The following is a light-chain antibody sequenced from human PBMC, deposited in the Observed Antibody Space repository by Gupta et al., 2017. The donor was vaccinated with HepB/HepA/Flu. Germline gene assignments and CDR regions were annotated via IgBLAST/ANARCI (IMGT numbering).Light chain of an antibody. Sequence: DIQMTQSPSSLSASVGDRVTITCRASQSIRNYLNWYQHKPGKAPKLLIYSASTLQNEVPSRFSGSGSGTEFTLTISSLQPEDFAAYYCQQCLTTPLTFGQGTRLEIK. J-gene: IGKJ5*01. CDR1: QSIRNY. V-gene: IGKV1-39*01. CDR2: SAS. CDR3: QQCLTTPLT.